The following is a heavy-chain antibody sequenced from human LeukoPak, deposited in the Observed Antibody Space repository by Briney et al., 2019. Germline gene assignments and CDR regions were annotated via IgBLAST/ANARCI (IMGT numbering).Heavy chain of an antibody. CDR2: ISYDGSNK. CDR1: GLSFSSSG. J-gene: IGHJ4*02. Sequence: GGSLRLSCAASGLSFSSSGMNWVRQAPGKGLEWVAVISYDGSNKNYADSVKGRFTISRDNAKNSLYLQMNSLRVEDTAVYYCARVGYNWNLFDYWGQGTLVTVSS. D-gene: IGHD1-20*01. V-gene: IGHV3-30*03. CDR3: ARVGYNWNLFDY.